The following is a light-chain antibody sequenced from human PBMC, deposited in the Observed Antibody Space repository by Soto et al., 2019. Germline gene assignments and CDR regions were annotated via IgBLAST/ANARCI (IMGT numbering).Light chain of an antibody. CDR3: QQYFNTPQT. V-gene: IGKV4-1*01. CDR1: QSILSTSNSKNY. J-gene: IGKJ1*01. CDR2: WAS. Sequence: DIVMTQSPDSLAVSLGERATINCKSSQSILSTSNSKNYLAWYRQKPGQPPTLLVYWASTRESGVPDRFSGSGSGTDFTLTISSLQAEDEAVYYCQQYFNTPQTFGQGTK.